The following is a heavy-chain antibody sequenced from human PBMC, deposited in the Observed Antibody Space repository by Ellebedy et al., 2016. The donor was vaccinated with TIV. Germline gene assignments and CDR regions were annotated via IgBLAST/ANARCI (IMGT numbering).Heavy chain of an antibody. CDR2: ISSSGVST. Sequence: GGSLRLSRAASGFTFRNFAMTWVRQAPGKGLEWVSSISSSGVSTDYADSVRGRVTISRDNSKNTLYLQMNSLRADDSAVYYCAKLDSSGYYYGRFDYWGQGTLVTVSS. D-gene: IGHD3-22*01. V-gene: IGHV3-23*01. CDR3: AKLDSSGYYYGRFDY. J-gene: IGHJ4*02. CDR1: GFTFRNFA.